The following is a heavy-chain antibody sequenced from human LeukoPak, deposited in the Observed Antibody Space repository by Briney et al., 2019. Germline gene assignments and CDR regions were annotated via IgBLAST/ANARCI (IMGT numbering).Heavy chain of an antibody. CDR2: IAHSGNGM. Sequence: GGSLRLSCPASGFTFSSYAMSWVRQAPGKGLEWVSHIAHSGNGMWYADAVKGRFTISRDNAKNLLFLQMDSLRAEDTAVYYCARGHYEMGVWGQGTTVIVSS. V-gene: IGHV3-48*04. CDR3: ARGHYEMGV. CDR1: GFTFSSYA. J-gene: IGHJ6*02.